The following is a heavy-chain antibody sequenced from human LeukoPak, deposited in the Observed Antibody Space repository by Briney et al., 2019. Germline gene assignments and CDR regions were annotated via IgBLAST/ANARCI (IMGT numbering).Heavy chain of an antibody. D-gene: IGHD6-13*01. V-gene: IGHV4-59*08. J-gene: IGHJ6*02. CDR3: ARGKQQLAYYYGMDV. CDR2: IYYSGST. Sequence: KPSETLSLTCTVSGGSISSYYWSWIRQPPGKGLEWIGYIYYSGSTNYNPSLKSRVTISVDTSKNQFSLKLSSVTAADTAVYYCARGKQQLAYYYGMDVWGQGTTVTVSS. CDR1: GGSISSYY.